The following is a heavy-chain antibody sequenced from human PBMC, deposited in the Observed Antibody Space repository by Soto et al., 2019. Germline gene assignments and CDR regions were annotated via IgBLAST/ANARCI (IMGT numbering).Heavy chain of an antibody. D-gene: IGHD3-16*02. CDR1: GGTFSSYA. J-gene: IGHJ6*02. CDR2: IIPIFGTA. Sequence: SVKVSCKASGGTFSSYAISWVRQAPGQGLEWMGGIIPIFGTANYAQKFQGRVTITADKSTSTAYMELSSLRSEDTAVYYCARRYLGYYYGMDVWGQGTTVTVSS. V-gene: IGHV1-69*06. CDR3: ARRYLGYYYGMDV.